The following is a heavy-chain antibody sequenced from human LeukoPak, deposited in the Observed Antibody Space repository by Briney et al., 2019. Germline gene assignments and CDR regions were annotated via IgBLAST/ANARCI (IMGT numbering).Heavy chain of an antibody. Sequence: GGSLRLSCVASGFTFSSYAMSWVRQAPGKGPEWVSAISGSGGSTYYADSVKGRFTTSRDNSKNTLYLQMNSLRAEDTVVYYCAKERRYCYDSSGYYEFFDYWGQGTLVTVSS. CDR2: ISGSGGST. J-gene: IGHJ4*02. CDR3: AKERRYCYDSSGYYEFFDY. CDR1: GFTFSSYA. D-gene: IGHD3-22*01. V-gene: IGHV3-23*01.